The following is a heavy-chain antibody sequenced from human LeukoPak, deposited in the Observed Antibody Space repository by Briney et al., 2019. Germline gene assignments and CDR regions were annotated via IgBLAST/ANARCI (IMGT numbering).Heavy chain of an antibody. D-gene: IGHD2-15*01. Sequence: ASVKVSCKASGYTFTNFEINWVRQVAGQGLEWMGWMRPYSGETVNVQKFQGRVTMTRDISTSTAYMELTGLRSDDTAVYFCARGYCSGGGCYTAEYLPHWGQGTLVTVSS. CDR1: GYTFTNFE. J-gene: IGHJ1*01. V-gene: IGHV1-8*02. CDR2: MRPYSGET. CDR3: ARGYCSGGGCYTAEYLPH.